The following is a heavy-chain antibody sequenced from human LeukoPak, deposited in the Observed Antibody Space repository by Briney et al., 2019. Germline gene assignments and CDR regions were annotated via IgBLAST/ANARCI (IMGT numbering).Heavy chain of an antibody. CDR3: ARARYDSSGYYFLAFDT. D-gene: IGHD3-22*01. J-gene: IGHJ3*02. Sequence: ASVKVSCKASGYTFSRYAIHWVRQAPGQRLEWMGWTNAGNGKTKYSQKFQGRVTITSDTSASTAYMELSSLRSEDTAVYYCARARYDSSGYYFLAFDTWGQGTMVTVSS. V-gene: IGHV1-3*01. CDR2: TNAGNGKT. CDR1: GYTFSRYA.